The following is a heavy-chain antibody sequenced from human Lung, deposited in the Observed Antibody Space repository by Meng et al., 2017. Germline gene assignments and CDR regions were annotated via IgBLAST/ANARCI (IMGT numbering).Heavy chain of an antibody. CDR2: ISTYNGNT. D-gene: IGHD6-19*01. CDR1: GYTFIRYG. V-gene: IGHV1-18*01. Sequence: QVQLVQSGAEVKKPGASVKVSCKASGYTFIRYGISWVRQAPGQGLEWMGWISTYNGNTNYAQKFQGRVTMTTDTSTSTAYMELRSLRSDDTAVYYCARDIGQWPVQRDLDYWGQGTLVTVSS. CDR3: ARDIGQWPVQRDLDY. J-gene: IGHJ4*02.